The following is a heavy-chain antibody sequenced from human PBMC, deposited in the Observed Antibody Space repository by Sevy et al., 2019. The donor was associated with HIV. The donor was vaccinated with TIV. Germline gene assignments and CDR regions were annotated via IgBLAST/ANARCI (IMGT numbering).Heavy chain of an antibody. V-gene: IGHV3-30-3*01. D-gene: IGHD2-15*01. CDR3: ARKGGPKGVAGHFDY. CDR2: ISYDGSNK. Sequence: GGSLRLSCAASGFTFSSYAMHWARQAPGKGLEWVAVISYDGSNKYYADSVKGRFTISRDNAKNSLYLQMNSLRAEDTAVYYCARKGGPKGVAGHFDYWGQGTLVTVSS. CDR1: GFTFSSYA. J-gene: IGHJ4*02.